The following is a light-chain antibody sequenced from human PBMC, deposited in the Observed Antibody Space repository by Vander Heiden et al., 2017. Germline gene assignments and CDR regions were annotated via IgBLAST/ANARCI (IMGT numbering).Light chain of an antibody. J-gene: IGKJ5*01. CDR1: QSVSNSY. CDR3: QQYGSSIT. V-gene: IGKV3-20*01. Sequence: EIVLTKSPGTLSLSAGERATLYCRASQSVSNSYLAWYQQKPGQTPRLLIYGASSRATGIPDRFSGSGSESNFTLTISGLEPEDFALYYCQQYGSSITFGQGTRLEIK. CDR2: GAS.